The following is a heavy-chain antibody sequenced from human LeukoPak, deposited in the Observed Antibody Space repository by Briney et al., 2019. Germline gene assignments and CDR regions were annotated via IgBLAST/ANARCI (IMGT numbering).Heavy chain of an antibody. Sequence: GGSLRLSCAASGLTFSSYGMHWVRQAPGRGLEWVAFIRYDGSNKYYADSVKGRFTISRDNSKNTLYLQMNSLRAEDTAVYYCANDYDILTALDYWGQGTLVTVSS. D-gene: IGHD3-9*01. J-gene: IGHJ4*02. CDR3: ANDYDILTALDY. CDR2: IRYDGSNK. CDR1: GLTFSSYG. V-gene: IGHV3-30*02.